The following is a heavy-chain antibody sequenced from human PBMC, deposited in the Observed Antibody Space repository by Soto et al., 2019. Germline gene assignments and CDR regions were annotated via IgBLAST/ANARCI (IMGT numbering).Heavy chain of an antibody. CDR2: IYSNGST. CDR1: GGSVTSGDYY. CDR3: ARVPGP. J-gene: IGHJ5*02. Sequence: PSETLSLTCTVSGGSVTSGDYYWTWIRQPPGKGLEWMGYIYSNGSTFYNPSLKSRMSISGDTAKNQFSLKLGSVTAADTAVYYCARVPGPRGQGTLVTVSS. V-gene: IGHV4-30-4*08.